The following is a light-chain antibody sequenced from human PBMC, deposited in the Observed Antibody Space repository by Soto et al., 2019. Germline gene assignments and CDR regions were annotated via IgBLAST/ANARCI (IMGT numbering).Light chain of an antibody. CDR2: LNSDGSH. CDR3: QTWDTGIQV. V-gene: IGLV4-69*01. Sequence: QLVLTQSPSASASLGASVKLTCTLSSRHSSYAIAWHQQQPEKGPRYLMKLNSDGSHSKGDGIPDRFSGSTSGAERYLTISSLQSEDEADYYCQTWDTGIQVFGGGTKVTVL. CDR1: SRHSSYA. J-gene: IGLJ2*01.